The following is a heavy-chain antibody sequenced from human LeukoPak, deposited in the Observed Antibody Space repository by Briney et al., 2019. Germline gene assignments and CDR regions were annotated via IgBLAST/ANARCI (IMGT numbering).Heavy chain of an antibody. CDR3: ARTFGYKGAFDI. CDR1: GGSISSYY. V-gene: IGHV4-59*01. D-gene: IGHD5-24*01. Sequence: PSETLSLTCTVSGGSISSYYWSWIRQPPGKGLEWIGYIYYSGSTNYNPSLKSRVTTSVDTSKNQFSLKLSSVTAADTAVYYCARTFGYKGAFDIWGQGTMVTVSS. CDR2: IYYSGST. J-gene: IGHJ3*02.